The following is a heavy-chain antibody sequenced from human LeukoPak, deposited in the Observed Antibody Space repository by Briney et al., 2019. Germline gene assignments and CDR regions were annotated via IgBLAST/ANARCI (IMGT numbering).Heavy chain of an antibody. CDR2: VNTDGSDS. Sequence: PGGSLRLSCAASGFTFSTYWMHWVRQAPGKGLVWVSRVNTDGSDSSYADSVKGRFTISRDNAKNTLYLQMNSLRAEDTAVYYCARGYNGANWFDPWGQGTLVTVFS. CDR1: GFTFSTYW. J-gene: IGHJ5*02. V-gene: IGHV3-74*01. D-gene: IGHD1-14*01. CDR3: ARGYNGANWFDP.